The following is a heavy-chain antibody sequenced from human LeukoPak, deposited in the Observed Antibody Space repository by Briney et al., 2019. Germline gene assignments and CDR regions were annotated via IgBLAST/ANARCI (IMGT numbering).Heavy chain of an antibody. D-gene: IGHD5-12*01. V-gene: IGHV4-4*08. CDR2: IYTSGST. Sequence: SETLSLTCTVSGGSISSYYWSWIRQPPGKGLEWIGRIYTSGSTNYNPSLKSRVTISVDTSKNQFSLKLSSVTAADTAVYYCARDIRGYSGYDEGHWFDPWGQGTLVTVSS. J-gene: IGHJ5*02. CDR3: ARDIRGYSGYDEGHWFDP. CDR1: GGSISSYY.